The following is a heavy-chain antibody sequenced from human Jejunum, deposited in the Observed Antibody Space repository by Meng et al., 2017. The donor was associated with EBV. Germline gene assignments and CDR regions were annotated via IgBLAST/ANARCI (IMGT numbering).Heavy chain of an antibody. Sequence: QVPLCQVGAEVKEPGASVKRFCKASGYTFTNYPIHWVRQAPGQRPEWMGCINPGNGETEFSQKFQGRVTITRDTSATTAYMELTSLRSEDTAVYYCASRPGFNIGPFDYWGQGTLVTVSS. CDR3: ASRPGFNIGPFDY. J-gene: IGHJ4*02. V-gene: IGHV1-3*01. D-gene: IGHD3/OR15-3a*01. CDR1: GYTFTNYP. CDR2: INPGNGET.